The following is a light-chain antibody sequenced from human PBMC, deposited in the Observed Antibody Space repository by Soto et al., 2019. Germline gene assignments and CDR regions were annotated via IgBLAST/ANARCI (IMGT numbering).Light chain of an antibody. CDR3: QQSYSAPPLT. Sequence: IQMTQSPSSLSASVGDRVTITCRASQSISKYLNWYQQKPGKAPKLLIYAASSLHSGVPSRFSGSGSGTDFSLTISSLQPEDFATYYCQQSYSAPPLTFGGGTNVEFK. J-gene: IGKJ4*01. CDR1: QSISKY. V-gene: IGKV1-39*01. CDR2: AAS.